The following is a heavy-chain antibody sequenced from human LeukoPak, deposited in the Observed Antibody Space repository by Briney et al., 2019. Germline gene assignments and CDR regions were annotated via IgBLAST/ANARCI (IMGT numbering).Heavy chain of an antibody. CDR2: INQGGSDK. V-gene: IGHV3-7*01. CDR3: TRDRSRAEDD. D-gene: IGHD1-14*01. J-gene: IGHJ4*02. Sequence: GPLRLSCAASGFTFSGHWMSWVRQAPGKGLEWVANINQGGSDKHYVDSVKGRFTISRDNANNLLYLQMNSLRGEDTAVYYCTRDRSRAEDDWGQGTLVTVSS. CDR1: GFTFSGHW.